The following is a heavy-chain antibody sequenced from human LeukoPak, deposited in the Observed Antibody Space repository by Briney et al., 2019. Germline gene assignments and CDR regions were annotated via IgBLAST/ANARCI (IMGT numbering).Heavy chain of an antibody. CDR2: INPSGGST. CDR3: ARAEPPALYDSSGFDY. J-gene: IGHJ4*02. Sequence: ASVKVSCKASGYTFTSYYMHWVRQAPGQGLEWMGIINPSGGSTSYAQKFQGRVTMTRDMSTSTVYMELSSLRSEDTAVYYCARAEPPALYDSSGFDYWGQGTLVTVSS. CDR1: GYTFTSYY. V-gene: IGHV1-46*01. D-gene: IGHD3-22*01.